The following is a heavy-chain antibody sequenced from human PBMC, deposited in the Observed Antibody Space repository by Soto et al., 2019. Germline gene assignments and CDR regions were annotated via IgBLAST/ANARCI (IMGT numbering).Heavy chain of an antibody. J-gene: IGHJ4*02. CDR1: GYTFTSYG. Sequence: ASVKVSCKASGYTFTSYGISWVRQAPGQGLEWMGWISAYNGNTKYAQRLQGRVTMTTDTSTSTAYMELRSLRSDDTAVYYRAREYYYGSGGAFWGQGTLVTVSS. D-gene: IGHD3-10*01. CDR3: AREYYYGSGGAF. CDR2: ISAYNGNT. V-gene: IGHV1-18*01.